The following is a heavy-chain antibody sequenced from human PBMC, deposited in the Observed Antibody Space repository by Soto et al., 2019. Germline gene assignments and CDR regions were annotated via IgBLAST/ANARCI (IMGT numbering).Heavy chain of an antibody. CDR3: ARGFGELLFHAFDV. Sequence: EVQLLESGGGLVRPGGSLRLSCAASEFTFSSYAMSWVRQAPGKGLEWVSVIGSNGGSTNYADSVKGRFTISRDNSKNTLYLQVNSLRAEDTAVYYCARGFGELLFHAFDVWGQGTMVTVSS. J-gene: IGHJ3*01. CDR2: IGSNGGST. V-gene: IGHV3-23*01. D-gene: IGHD3-10*01. CDR1: EFTFSSYA.